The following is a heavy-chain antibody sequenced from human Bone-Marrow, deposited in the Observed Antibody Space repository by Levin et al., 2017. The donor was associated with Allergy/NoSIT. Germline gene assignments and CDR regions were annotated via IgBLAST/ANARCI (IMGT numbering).Heavy chain of an antibody. Sequence: ASVKVSCKASGYIFSSYTVHWVRQAPGQGLEWMGRINADNADTNYALKFQGRVTITTDTSARIVYMHLNGLTSEDTAVYYCARNTYYYDKSDYFDTYYFDYWGQGTQVTVSS. CDR2: INADNADT. CDR3: ARNTYYYDKSDYFDTYYFDY. D-gene: IGHD3-22*01. V-gene: IGHV1-3*01. CDR1: GYIFSSYT. J-gene: IGHJ4*02.